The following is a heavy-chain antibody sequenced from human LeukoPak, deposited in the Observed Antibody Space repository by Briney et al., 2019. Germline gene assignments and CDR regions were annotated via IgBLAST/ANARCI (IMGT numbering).Heavy chain of an antibody. CDR2: ISSSSSYI. D-gene: IGHD4-17*01. V-gene: IGHV3-21*04. CDR3: ARVSRAETTVPDVDAFDI. Sequence: PGGSLRLSCAASGFTFSSYSMNWVRQAPGKGLEWVSSISSSSSYIYYADSVKGRFTISRDNSKNTLYLQMNSLRAEDTAVYYCARVSRAETTVPDVDAFDIWGQGTMVTVSS. J-gene: IGHJ3*02. CDR1: GFTFSSYS.